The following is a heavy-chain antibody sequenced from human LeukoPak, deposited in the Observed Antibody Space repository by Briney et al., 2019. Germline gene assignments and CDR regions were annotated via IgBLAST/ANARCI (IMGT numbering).Heavy chain of an antibody. Sequence: SQTLSLTCAVSGGSISSGDYYWGWIRQHPGKDLEWIGYIYYSGTTYYNPSLKSRVTISVDTSKSQFSLRLSSVTAADTAVYYCARGQPYYFDYWGQGTLVTVSS. V-gene: IGHV4-31*11. J-gene: IGHJ4*02. CDR2: IYYSGTT. CDR1: GGSISSGDYY. CDR3: ARGQPYYFDY. D-gene: IGHD1-14*01.